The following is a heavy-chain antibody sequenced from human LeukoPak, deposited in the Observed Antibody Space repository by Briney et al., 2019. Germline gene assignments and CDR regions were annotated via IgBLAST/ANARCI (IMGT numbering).Heavy chain of an antibody. D-gene: IGHD6-19*01. Sequence: APVKVSCKVSGYTLTELSMHWVRQAPGKGLEWMGGFDPEDGETIYAQKFQGRVTMTEDTSTDTAYMELSSLRSEDTAVYYCATDIRAGTPHDYWGQGTLVTVSS. CDR2: FDPEDGET. CDR1: GYTLTELS. V-gene: IGHV1-24*01. CDR3: ATDIRAGTPHDY. J-gene: IGHJ4*02.